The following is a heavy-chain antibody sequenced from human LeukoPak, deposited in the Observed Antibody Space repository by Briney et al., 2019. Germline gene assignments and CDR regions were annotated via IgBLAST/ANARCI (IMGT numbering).Heavy chain of an antibody. J-gene: IGHJ3*02. D-gene: IGHD6-13*01. Sequence: SLKVSCKASGVTFSIYAISCVRHAPGQGLEWMGGIISIFGTANYAQNSQGRVTITTHESTSTAYMDLSSPRSEHTAVYYCARLIAAATAFDIWGPGKMVTVSS. V-gene: IGHV1-69*05. CDR3: ARLIAAATAFDI. CDR2: IISIFGTA. CDR1: GVTFSIYA.